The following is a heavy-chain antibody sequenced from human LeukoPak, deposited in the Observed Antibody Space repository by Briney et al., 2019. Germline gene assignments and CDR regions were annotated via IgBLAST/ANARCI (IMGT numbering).Heavy chain of an antibody. CDR2: INWNGGST. Sequence: GGSLILSCAASAFTFDDYGMSWVRQAPGKGLEWVSGINWNGGSTVYADSVKGRFTISRDNAKKSLYLQMNSMRAEDTALYYCARDFGAAAGTFISIQLKYYYYMDVWGKGTTVTVSS. V-gene: IGHV3-20*04. D-gene: IGHD6-13*01. CDR3: ARDFGAAAGTFISIQLKYYYYMDV. CDR1: AFTFDDYG. J-gene: IGHJ6*03.